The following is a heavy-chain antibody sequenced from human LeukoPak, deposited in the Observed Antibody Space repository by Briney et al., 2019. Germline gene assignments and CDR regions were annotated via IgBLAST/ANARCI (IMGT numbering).Heavy chain of an antibody. Sequence: PSETLSLSCTVSGGSISRRSYYWGWIRQPPGKGLEWIGNIYYSGSTYYNPSLKSRVSISVDTSKNQFSLKLSSVTAADTAVYYCASKYCSSTSCAIGLVEYWGQGTLVTVSS. CDR1: GGSISRRSYY. J-gene: IGHJ4*02. D-gene: IGHD2-2*01. CDR2: IYYSGST. CDR3: ASKYCSSTSCAIGLVEY. V-gene: IGHV4-39*01.